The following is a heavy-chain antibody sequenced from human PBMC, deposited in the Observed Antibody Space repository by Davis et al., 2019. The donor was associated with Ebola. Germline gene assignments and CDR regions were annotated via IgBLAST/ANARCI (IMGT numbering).Heavy chain of an antibody. J-gene: IGHJ4*02. V-gene: IGHV1-2*06. CDR2: INPNSGGT. D-gene: IGHD3-22*01. Sequence: ASVKVSCKASGYTFTGYYMHWVRQAPGQGLEWMGRINPNSGGTNYAQKFQGRVTMTRDTSISTAYMELRSLRSDDTAVYYCARSITMIVVGYFDYWGQGTLVTVSS. CDR3: ARSITMIVVGYFDY. CDR1: GYTFTGYY.